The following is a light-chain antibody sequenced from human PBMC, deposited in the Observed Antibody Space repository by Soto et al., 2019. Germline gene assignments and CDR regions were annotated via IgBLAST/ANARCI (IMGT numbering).Light chain of an antibody. CDR1: QSVVYSSNNKNH. CDR3: QQYCSSPLT. J-gene: IGKJ1*01. Sequence: DIVMTQSPDSLALSLGERATINCKSSQSVVYSSNNKNHLAWYQQKPRQPPKLLIYWASTRASGVPDRFSGSGSGTYFTLTSSSLHDDDVAVYYWQQYCSSPLTFGQGTKVEIK. CDR2: WAS. V-gene: IGKV4-1*01.